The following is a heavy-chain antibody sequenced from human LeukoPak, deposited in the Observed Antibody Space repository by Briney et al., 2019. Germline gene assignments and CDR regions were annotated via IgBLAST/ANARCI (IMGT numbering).Heavy chain of an antibody. CDR3: AKDPGASVSGFHMDV. CDR2: IWSDGNNR. D-gene: IGHD2-8*02. Sequence: GGSLRLSCAASGFTFRNYGMHRVRQATGKGLEWVSFIWSDGNNRFYADSVKGRFTISRDNSKNMLYLKMDTLRAEDTALYYCAKDPGASVSGFHMDVWGKGTTVIVSS. V-gene: IGHV3-30*02. J-gene: IGHJ6*03. CDR1: GFTFRNYG.